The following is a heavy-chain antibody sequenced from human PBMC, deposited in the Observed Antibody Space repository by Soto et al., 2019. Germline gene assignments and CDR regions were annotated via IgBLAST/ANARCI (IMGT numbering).Heavy chain of an antibody. J-gene: IGHJ5*02. Sequence: QLQLQESGSVLVRPSQTLSLTCAVSGGSISSGGYSWNWRRQPPGKGLEWIGYIYHSGSTLYNPSLKSRVTISVDKSKNQFSLKLSSVTAAETALYYCTRDQFEGNWFDPWGKGTLVTVSS. CDR1: GGSISSGGYS. CDR2: IYHSGST. CDR3: TRDQFEGNWFDP. V-gene: IGHV4-30-2*01.